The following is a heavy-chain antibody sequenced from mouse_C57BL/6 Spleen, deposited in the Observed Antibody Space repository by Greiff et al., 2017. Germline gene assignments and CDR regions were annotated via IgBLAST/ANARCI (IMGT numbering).Heavy chain of an antibody. CDR1: GYTFTNYW. V-gene: IGHV1-63*01. CDR3: VIYYDYEDYAMDY. Sequence: QVHVKQSGAELVRPGTSVKMSCKASGYTFTNYWIGWAKQRPGHGLEWIGDIYPGGGYTNYNEKFKGKATLTANKSSSTAYMQFSSLTSEDSAIYSCVIYYDYEDYAMDYWGQGPSVTVSS. CDR2: IYPGGGYT. J-gene: IGHJ4*01. D-gene: IGHD2-4*01.